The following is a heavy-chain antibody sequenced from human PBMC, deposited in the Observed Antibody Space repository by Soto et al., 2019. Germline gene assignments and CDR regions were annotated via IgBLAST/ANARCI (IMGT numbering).Heavy chain of an antibody. V-gene: IGHV4-31*03. J-gene: IGHJ5*02. CDR2: IYYSGST. CDR3: ARVRPTVSTQWFDP. CDR1: GGSISSGGYY. Sequence: SETLSLTCTVSGGSISSGGYYWSWIRQHPGKGLEWIGYIYYSGSTYYNPSLKSRVTISVDTSKNQFSLKLSSVSAADTAVYYCARVRPTVSTQWFDPWGQGTLDAVST. D-gene: IGHD4-4*01.